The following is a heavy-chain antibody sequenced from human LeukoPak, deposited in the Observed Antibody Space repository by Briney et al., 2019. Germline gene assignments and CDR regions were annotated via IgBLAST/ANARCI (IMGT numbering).Heavy chain of an antibody. D-gene: IGHD3-16*01. CDR1: GFSFTTYD. J-gene: IGHJ4*02. CDR3: AKGRYSGGPN. V-gene: IGHV3-23*01. CDR2: VSGDDGKK. Sequence: GGSLRLSCATSGFSFTTYDMTWVRQAPGKGLEWVSAVSGDDGKKYYADSVKGRFTISRDNSKNTLYLEMNSLRVGDTAIYYCAKGRYSGGPNWGQGTLVTVSS.